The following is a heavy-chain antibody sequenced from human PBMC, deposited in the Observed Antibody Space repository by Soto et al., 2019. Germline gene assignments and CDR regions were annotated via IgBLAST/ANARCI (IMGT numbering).Heavy chain of an antibody. CDR2: IYWDDDK. D-gene: IGHD3-3*01. J-gene: IGHJ4*02. CDR1: GFSLTTSGVG. CDR3: AHRVLRTVFGLVTTTAIYFDF. Sequence: QITLNESGPTQVKPRQTLTLTCTFSGFSLTTSGVGVGWIRQSPGKAPEWLALIYWDDDKRYSPSLKSRVTITKDTSKNQVGLTMADLDPADTATYYCAHRVLRTVFGLVTTTAIYFDFWGQGTPVAVSS. V-gene: IGHV2-5*02.